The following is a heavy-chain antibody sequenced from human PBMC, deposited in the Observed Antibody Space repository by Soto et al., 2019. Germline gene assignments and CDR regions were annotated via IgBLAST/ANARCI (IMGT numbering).Heavy chain of an antibody. CDR2: ISGSGGST. D-gene: IGHD2-15*01. Sequence: GGSLRLSCAASAFTFSSNAMSWVRQAPGKGLEWVSVISGSGGSTYYADSVKGRFTISRDNSKNTLYLQMNSLRAEDTAVYFCAREIPPFRSGGSPTDYWGQGTLVTVSS. CDR1: AFTFSSNA. J-gene: IGHJ4*02. CDR3: AREIPPFRSGGSPTDY. V-gene: IGHV3-23*01.